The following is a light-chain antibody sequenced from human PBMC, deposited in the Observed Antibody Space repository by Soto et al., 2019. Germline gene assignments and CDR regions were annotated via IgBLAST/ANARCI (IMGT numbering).Light chain of an antibody. CDR1: SSVVGGYNF. CDR2: EVD. V-gene: IGLV2-8*01. J-gene: IGLJ1*01. Sequence: SVLTQPPSASGSPGQAVTISCTGNSSVVGGYNFVSWYQQHPGKAPKLMIYEVDKRPSGVPDRFSGSKSGNTASLTVSGLQAEDEADYYCISYAVTTSYVFGTGTKVTVL. CDR3: ISYAVTTSYV.